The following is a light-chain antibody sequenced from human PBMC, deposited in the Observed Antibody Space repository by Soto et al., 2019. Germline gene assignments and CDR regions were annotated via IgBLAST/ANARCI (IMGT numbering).Light chain of an antibody. CDR2: DAS. Sequence: EIVMTQSPATLSVSPGERATLSCRASETVISNLAWYQQKPGQAPRLLIYDASNRATGIQARFTGSGSGTDFTLTIRRLEPEDFAVYYCKQRNSWPITFGQGTRLEIK. V-gene: IGKV3-11*01. CDR1: ETVISN. CDR3: KQRNSWPIT. J-gene: IGKJ5*01.